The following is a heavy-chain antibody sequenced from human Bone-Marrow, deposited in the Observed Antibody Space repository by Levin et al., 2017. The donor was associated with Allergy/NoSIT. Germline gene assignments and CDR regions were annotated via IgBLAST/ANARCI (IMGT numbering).Heavy chain of an antibody. D-gene: IGHD2/OR15-2a*01. CDR1: GASINNTHHY. CDR3: ARDETFNSWHVGWFDS. Sequence: SSETLSLTCTVSGASINNTHHYWSWIRQPAGKGLEWIGRMFVGGAATYKRSLRSRVTISIDTSKNQFSLKLTYVTAADTAVYYCARDETFNSWHVGWFDSWSQGTLVTVSS. V-gene: IGHV4-61*02. CDR2: MFVGGAA. J-gene: IGHJ5*01.